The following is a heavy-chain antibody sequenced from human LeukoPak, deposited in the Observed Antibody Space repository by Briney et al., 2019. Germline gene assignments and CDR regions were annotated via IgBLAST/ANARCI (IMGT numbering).Heavy chain of an antibody. CDR2: ISNDGSIT. CDR3: AKSKSPYPMDYIFDF. CDR1: GFTFSSYG. V-gene: IGHV3-30*18. D-gene: IGHD4-11*01. Sequence: GGSLRLSCAASGFTFSSYGIHWVRQAPGKGLEWVAVISNDGSITKYGDSVKGRFTISRDNSKNTLYVQMNSLRTDDAALYYCAKSKSPYPMDYIFDFWGQGTLVTASS. J-gene: IGHJ4*02.